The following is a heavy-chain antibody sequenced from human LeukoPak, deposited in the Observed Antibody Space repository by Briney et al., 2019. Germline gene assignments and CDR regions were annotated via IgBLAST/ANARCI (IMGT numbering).Heavy chain of an antibody. CDR2: ISSSSYI. Sequence: GGSLRLSCAASGFTFSSYSMNWVRQAPGKGLEWVSSISSSSYIYYADSVKGRFTISRDNAKNSLYLQMNSLRAEDTAVYYCAKDGPSRQPVVPAAVDYWGQGTLVTVSS. CDR1: GFTFSSYS. CDR3: AKDGPSRQPVVPAAVDY. D-gene: IGHD2-2*01. J-gene: IGHJ4*02. V-gene: IGHV3-21*01.